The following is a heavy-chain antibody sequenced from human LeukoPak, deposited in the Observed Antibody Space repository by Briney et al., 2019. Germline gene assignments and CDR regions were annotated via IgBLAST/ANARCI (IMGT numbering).Heavy chain of an antibody. Sequence: GASLRLSCTASGFAFSAYEMNWVRQAPGQGLEWVGYIGGSDATTYYAETVKGRFTISRDNARNSLYMEMNSLRSEATALYYCSTLGYHLDSWGEGTLVTVCS. V-gene: IGHV3-48*03. D-gene: IGHD3-22*01. CDR3: STLGYHLDS. CDR2: IGGSDATT. J-gene: IGHJ4*02. CDR1: GFAFSAYE.